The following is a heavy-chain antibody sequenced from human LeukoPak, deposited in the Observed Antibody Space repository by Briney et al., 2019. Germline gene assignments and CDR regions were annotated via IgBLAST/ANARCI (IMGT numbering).Heavy chain of an antibody. CDR1: GYTCTSYG. CDR2: ISAYNGNT. J-gene: IGHJ5*02. V-gene: IGHV1-18*01. CDR3: ARDRSSSWYWFDP. D-gene: IGHD6-13*01. Sequence: ASVKVSCKGSGYTCTSYGFSWVWQAPGQGLGWMGWISAYNGNTNYAQNLQGRVTMTTDTSTSTAYMELRSLRSDDTAVYYCARDRSSSWYWFDPWGQGTLVTVSS.